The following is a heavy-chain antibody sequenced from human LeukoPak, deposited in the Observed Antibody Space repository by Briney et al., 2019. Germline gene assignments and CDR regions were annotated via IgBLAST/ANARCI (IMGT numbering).Heavy chain of an antibody. CDR1: GYTFTSYG. D-gene: IGHD6-6*01. V-gene: IGHV1-18*01. Sequence: GASVKVSCKASGYTFTSYGISWVRQAPGQGLEWMGWISAYNGNTNYAQKLQGRVTMTTDTSTSTAYMELRSLRSDDTAVYYCARPSLIYSSSPDAFDIWGQGTMVTVSS. J-gene: IGHJ3*02. CDR2: ISAYNGNT. CDR3: ARPSLIYSSSPDAFDI.